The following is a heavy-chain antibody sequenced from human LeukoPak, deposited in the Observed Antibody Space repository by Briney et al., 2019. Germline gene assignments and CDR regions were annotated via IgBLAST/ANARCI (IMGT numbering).Heavy chain of an antibody. V-gene: IGHV3-13*01. CDR2: IGTAGDT. CDR3: ARSRGGSGYEFMTFDY. J-gene: IGHJ4*02. Sequence: GGSLRLSCAASGFIFSSYDMHWVRQVTGKGLEWVSGIGTAGDTYYPGSVKGRFTISRENAKNSLYLQMNSLRGGDTAVYYCARSRGGSGYEFMTFDYWGQGTLVTASS. D-gene: IGHD5-12*01. CDR1: GFIFSSYD.